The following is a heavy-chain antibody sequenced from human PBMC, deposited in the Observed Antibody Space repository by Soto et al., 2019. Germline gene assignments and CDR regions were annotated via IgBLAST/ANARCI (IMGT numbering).Heavy chain of an antibody. V-gene: IGHV3-64*01. J-gene: IGHJ4*02. CDR1: GFTLSGYA. CDR3: ARVATVTTTFDY. Sequence: SLRLSCAASGFTLSGYAMDWVRQAPGKGLEYVSGISSNGVGTYYANSVQGRFTISRDNSKNTVYLQMGSLRFEDTAVYYCARVATVTTTFDYWGQGTLVTVSS. D-gene: IGHD4-4*01. CDR2: ISSNGVGT.